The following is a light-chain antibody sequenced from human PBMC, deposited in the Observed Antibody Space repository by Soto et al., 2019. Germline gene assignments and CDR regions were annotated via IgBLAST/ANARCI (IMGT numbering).Light chain of an antibody. CDR2: GAA. Sequence: EIVLTQSPGTLSFSPGERATLSCRASQSVSSSYLAWYQQKPGQAPRLLIYGAASRATGIPDRFSGSGSGTDFTLTISRLEPEDFAVYYCHLYGSSPPWTFGQGTKVDIK. CDR3: HLYGSSPPWT. J-gene: IGKJ1*01. V-gene: IGKV3-20*01. CDR1: QSVSSSY.